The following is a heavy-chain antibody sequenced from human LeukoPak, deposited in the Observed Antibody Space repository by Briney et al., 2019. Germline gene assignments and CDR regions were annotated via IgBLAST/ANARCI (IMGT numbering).Heavy chain of an antibody. CDR2: INPSGGST. CDR3: ARSGGDAIRPFDY. Sequence: ASVTVSCKASGYTFISYFIHWVRQAPGRELEWMGIINPSGGSTRYAQKFQGRVTMTRDTSTSTVYMEMSSLRSEDTAVYYCARSGGDAIRPFDYWGQGTLVTVSS. V-gene: IGHV1-46*01. CDR1: GYTFISYF. D-gene: IGHD2-21*02. J-gene: IGHJ4*02.